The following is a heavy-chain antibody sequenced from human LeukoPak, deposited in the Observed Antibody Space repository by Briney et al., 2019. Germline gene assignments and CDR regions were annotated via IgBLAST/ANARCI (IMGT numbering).Heavy chain of an antibody. D-gene: IGHD3-3*01. Sequence: SETLSLTCTVSGGSISSYYWSWIRQPPGKGLEWIGYIYYSGSTYYNPSLKSRVTISVDTSKNQFSLKLSSVTAADTAVYYCARDHHTIFEGLQVFDPWGQGTLVTVSS. CDR1: GGSISSYY. V-gene: IGHV4-59*12. J-gene: IGHJ5*02. CDR2: IYYSGST. CDR3: ARDHHTIFEGLQVFDP.